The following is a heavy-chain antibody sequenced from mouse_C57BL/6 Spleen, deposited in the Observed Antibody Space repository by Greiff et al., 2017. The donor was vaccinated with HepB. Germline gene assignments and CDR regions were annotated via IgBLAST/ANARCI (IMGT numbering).Heavy chain of an antibody. CDR1: GYTFTSYW. V-gene: IGHV1-64*01. CDR3: AYWRLRGGFDY. D-gene: IGHD2-2*01. Sequence: QVHVKQPGAELVKPGASVKLSCKASGYTFTSYWMHWVKQRPGQGLEWIGMIHPNSGSTNYNEKFKSKATLTVDKSSSTAYMQLSSLTSEDSAVYYCAYWRLRGGFDYWGQGTTLTVSS. J-gene: IGHJ2*01. CDR2: IHPNSGST.